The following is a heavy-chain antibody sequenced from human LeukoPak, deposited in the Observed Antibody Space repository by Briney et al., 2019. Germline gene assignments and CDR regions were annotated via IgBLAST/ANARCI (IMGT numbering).Heavy chain of an antibody. CDR3: ATGIEKLPGFDY. CDR2: IIPILGTA. D-gene: IGHD6-13*01. J-gene: IGHJ4*02. V-gene: IGHV1-69*11. CDR1: GGTFSSYA. Sequence: SVKVSCKASGGTFSSYAISWVRQAPGQGLEWMGRIIPILGTANYAQKFQGRVTITTDESTSTAYMELSSLRSEDTAVYYCATGIEKLPGFDYWGQGTLVTVSS.